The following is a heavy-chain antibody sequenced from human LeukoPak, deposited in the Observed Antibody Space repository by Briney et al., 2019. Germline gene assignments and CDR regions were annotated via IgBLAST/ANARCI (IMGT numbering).Heavy chain of an antibody. CDR2: INPNSGGT. J-gene: IGHJ4*02. D-gene: IGHD6-13*01. V-gene: IGHV1-2*02. CDR3: ARDLRRGSSSWYVSGGDY. CDR1: GYTFTSYD. Sequence: GASVKVSCKASGYTFTSYDINWVRQATGQGLEWMGWINPNSGGTNYAQKFQGRVTMTRDTSISTAYMELSRLRSDDTAVYYCARDLRRGSSSWYVSGGDYWGQGTLVTVSS.